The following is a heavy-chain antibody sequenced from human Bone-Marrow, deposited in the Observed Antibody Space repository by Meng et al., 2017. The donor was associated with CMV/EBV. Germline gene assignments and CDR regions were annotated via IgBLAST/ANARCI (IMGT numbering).Heavy chain of an antibody. D-gene: IGHD5-12*01. CDR2: ISYDGSNK. CDR1: GFTFSSYA. CDR3: ARDKVLGTITLRTGFDY. V-gene: IGHV3-30-3*01. J-gene: IGHJ4*02. Sequence: GESLKISCAASGFTFSSYAMHWVRQAPGKGLEWVAVISYDGSNKYYADSVKGRFTISRDNSKNTLYLQNNSLRAEDTAVYYCARDKVLGTITLRTGFDYWGQGTLVTVSS.